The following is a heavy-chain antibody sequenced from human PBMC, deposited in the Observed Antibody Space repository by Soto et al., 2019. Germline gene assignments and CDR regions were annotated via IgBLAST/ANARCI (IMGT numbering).Heavy chain of an antibody. CDR2: ISAYNGNT. CDR3: ARDLEGSAEFDY. J-gene: IGHJ4*02. D-gene: IGHD6-19*01. V-gene: IGHV1-18*01. CDR1: GGTFSSYT. Sequence: ASVKVSCKASGGTFSSYTISWVRQAPGQGLEWMGWISAYNGNTNYAQKLQGRVTMTTDTSTSTAYMELRSLRSDDTAVYYCARDLEGSAEFDYWGQGTLVTVSS.